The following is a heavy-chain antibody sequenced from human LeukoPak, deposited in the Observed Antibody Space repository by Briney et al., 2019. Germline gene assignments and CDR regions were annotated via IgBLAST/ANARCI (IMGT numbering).Heavy chain of an antibody. V-gene: IGHV3-23*01. CDR3: AKDPPYYYDSSGYYSV. CDR2: ISGSGGST. Sequence: GGSLRLSCAASGFTFSSYGMSWVRQAPGKGLEWVSAISGSGGSTYYADSVKGRFTISRDNSKNTLYLHMNSLRAEDTAVYYCAKDPPYYYDSSGYYSVWGQGTMVTVSS. D-gene: IGHD3-22*01. J-gene: IGHJ3*01. CDR1: GFTFSSYG.